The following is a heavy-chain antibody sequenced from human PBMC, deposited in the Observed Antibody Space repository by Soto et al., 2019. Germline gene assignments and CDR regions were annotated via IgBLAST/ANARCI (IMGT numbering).Heavy chain of an antibody. J-gene: IGHJ4*02. V-gene: IGHV3-23*01. CDR2: ISGSGDRT. CDR3: VKDDGGYPSTAPH. CDR1: GITIINYP. D-gene: IGHD3-16*02. Sequence: VQLLESGGGWVQPGGSLRLSCAASGITIINYPMSWVRQAPGKGLDWVSGISGSGDRTYYADSAKGRFSISKDISKNSLSLQLDSLAVEDTAIYFCVKDDGGYPSTAPHWGQGTLVTVSS.